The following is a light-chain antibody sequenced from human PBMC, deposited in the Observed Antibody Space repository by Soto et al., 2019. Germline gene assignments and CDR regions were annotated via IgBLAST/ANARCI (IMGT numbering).Light chain of an antibody. CDR2: DAS. Sequence: PGERATLSCRASQSVSSYLAWYQQKPGQAPSLLIYDASNRATGIPARFSGSGPGTDFTLTISSLEPEDFAVYYCQQRSNWPPYTFGQGTKLEIK. V-gene: IGKV3-11*01. CDR1: QSVSSY. CDR3: QQRSNWPPYT. J-gene: IGKJ2*01.